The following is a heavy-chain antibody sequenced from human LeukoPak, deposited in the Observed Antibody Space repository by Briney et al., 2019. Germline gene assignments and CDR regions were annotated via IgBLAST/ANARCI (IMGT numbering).Heavy chain of an antibody. J-gene: IGHJ4*02. CDR2: INHSGST. V-gene: IGHV4-34*01. D-gene: IGHD3-22*01. CDR3: ARGRYYYDSSGNYYFDY. CDR1: GGSFSGYY. Sequence: PSETLSLTCAVYGGSFSGYYWSWIRQPPGKGLEWIGEINHSGSTNYNPSLKSRVTISVDTSKNQFSLKLSSVTAADTAVYYCARGRYYYDSSGNYYFDYWGQGTLVTVSS.